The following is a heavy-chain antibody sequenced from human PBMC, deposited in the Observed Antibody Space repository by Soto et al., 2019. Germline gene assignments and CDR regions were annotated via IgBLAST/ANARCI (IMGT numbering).Heavy chain of an antibody. CDR3: ARDIMAAAPDY. Sequence: QVPLVQSGAEVKKPGASVKVSCKASGYTFTSYAMHWVRQAPGQRLEWMGWINAGNGNTKYSQKFQGRVTITRDTSASTASMELSSLRSEDTAVYYCARDIMAAAPDYWGQGTLVTVSS. CDR1: GYTFTSYA. CDR2: INAGNGNT. V-gene: IGHV1-3*01. J-gene: IGHJ4*02. D-gene: IGHD6-13*01.